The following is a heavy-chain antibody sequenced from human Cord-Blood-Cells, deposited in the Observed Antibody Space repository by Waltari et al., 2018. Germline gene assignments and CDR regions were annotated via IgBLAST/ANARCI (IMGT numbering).Heavy chain of an antibody. CDR2: IIPIFGTA. J-gene: IGHJ3*02. D-gene: IGHD2-2*01. V-gene: IGHV1-69*01. CDR3: ARVSRYCSSTSCYAFDI. CDR1: GGTFSSYA. Sequence: QVQLVQSGAEVKKPGSSVKVSCKASGGTFSSYAISWVRQAPGRGLEWMGGIIPIFGTANYEQKFQGRVTITADESTSTAYMELSSLRSEDTAVYYCARVSRYCSSTSCYAFDIWGQGTMVTVSS.